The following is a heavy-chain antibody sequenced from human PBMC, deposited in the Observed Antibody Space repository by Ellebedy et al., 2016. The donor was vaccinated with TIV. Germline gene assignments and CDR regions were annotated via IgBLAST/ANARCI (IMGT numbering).Heavy chain of an antibody. CDR1: GGSISSYY. J-gene: IGHJ4*02. CDR2: IYTSGST. V-gene: IGHV4-4*07. CDR3: ARQPNVVRGVIGAQIDY. Sequence: MPSETLSLTCTVSGGSISSYYWSWIRQPAGKGLEWIGRIYTSGSTNYNPSLKSRVTMSVDTSKNQFSLKLSSVTAADTAVYYCARQPNVVRGVIGAQIDYWGQGTLVTVSS. D-gene: IGHD3-10*01.